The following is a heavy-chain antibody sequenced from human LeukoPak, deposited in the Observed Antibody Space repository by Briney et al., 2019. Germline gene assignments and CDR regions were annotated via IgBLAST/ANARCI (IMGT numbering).Heavy chain of an antibody. CDR1: EFIFSGYW. CDR2: INQGGSET. V-gene: IGHV3-7*01. CDR3: ARLIGDRTIYDY. D-gene: IGHD6-6*01. Sequence: GGSLRLSCEASEFIFSGYWMTWVRQAPGKGLEWVASINQGGSETYYVESVKGRLTISRDNAMNSFFLQMNSLRAEDTAVYYCARLIGDRTIYDYWGQGTLVTVSS. J-gene: IGHJ4*02.